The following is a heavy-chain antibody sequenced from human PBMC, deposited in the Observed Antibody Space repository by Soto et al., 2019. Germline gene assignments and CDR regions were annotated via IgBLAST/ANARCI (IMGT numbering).Heavy chain of an antibody. CDR3: ARVGGGWNLGRYYYYGMDV. Sequence: GGSLRLSCAASGFTVSSNYMSWVRQAPGKGQEWVSVIYSGGSTYYADSVKGRFTISRDNSKNTLYLQMNSLRAEDTAVYYCARVGGGWNLGRYYYYGMDVWGQGTTVTVSS. CDR2: IYSGGST. J-gene: IGHJ6*02. CDR1: GFTVSSNY. V-gene: IGHV3-66*01. D-gene: IGHD7-27*01.